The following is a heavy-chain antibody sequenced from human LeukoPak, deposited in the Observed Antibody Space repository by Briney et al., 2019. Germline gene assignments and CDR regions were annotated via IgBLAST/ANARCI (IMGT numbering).Heavy chain of an antibody. CDR1: GGSISSSSYY. CDR3: ARVKAARRCFDY. J-gene: IGHJ4*02. V-gene: IGHV4-39*01. D-gene: IGHD6-6*01. CDR2: IYYSGST. Sequence: SETLSLTCTVSGGSISSSSYYWGWIRQPPGKGLEWIGSIYYSGSTYYNPSLKSRVTISVDTSKNQFSLKLSSVTAADTAVYYCARVKAARRCFDYWGQGTLVTVSS.